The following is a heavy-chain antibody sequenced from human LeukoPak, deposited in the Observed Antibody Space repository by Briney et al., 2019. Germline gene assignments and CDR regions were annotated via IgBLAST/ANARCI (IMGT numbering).Heavy chain of an antibody. CDR3: ARGYTSGWSPALDI. J-gene: IGHJ3*02. D-gene: IGHD6-19*01. V-gene: IGHV4-59*01. CDR1: GGSISNYY. Sequence: SETLSLTCTVSGGSISNYYWTGIRQPPGKGLEWIGYIYFSGSTNYNPSLKNRVTFSVDTSKNQFSLNLSSVTAADTAVYYCARGYTSGWSPALDIWGQGTMVTVSS. CDR2: IYFSGST.